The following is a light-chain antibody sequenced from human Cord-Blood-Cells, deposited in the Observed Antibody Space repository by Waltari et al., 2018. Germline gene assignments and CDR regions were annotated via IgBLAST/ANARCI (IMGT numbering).Light chain of an antibody. J-gene: IGLJ3*02. Sequence: QSALTQPASVSGSPGQSITISCTGTSSDVGGYNYVSWYQQHPGNAPKLIIDDVSKRPSGVSTRFAGSKSGNTASLTISGLQAEDEADYYCSSYTSSSTWVFGGGTKLTVL. CDR1: SSDVGGYNY. CDR2: DVS. V-gene: IGLV2-14*03. CDR3: SSYTSSSTWV.